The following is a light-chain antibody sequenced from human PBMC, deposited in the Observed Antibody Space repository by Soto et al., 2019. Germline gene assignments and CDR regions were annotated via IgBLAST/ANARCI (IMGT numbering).Light chain of an antibody. CDR2: AAS. Sequence: DIQITKSPSSLFASGGDRVTITCRASQGISNYLAWYQQKPGKVPKLLIYAASTLQSGVPSRFSGSGSGTDFPLTISSLQPEDVATYYCQKYNSAPRTFGPGTKVDIK. CDR3: QKYNSAPRT. V-gene: IGKV1-27*01. CDR1: QGISNY. J-gene: IGKJ3*01.